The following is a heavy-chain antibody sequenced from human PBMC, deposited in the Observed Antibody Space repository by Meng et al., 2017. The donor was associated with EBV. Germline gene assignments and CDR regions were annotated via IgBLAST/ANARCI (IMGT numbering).Heavy chain of an antibody. CDR3: ARVRTFGGVIPPDY. CDR2: ISAYNGNT. CDR1: GYTFTSYG. V-gene: IGHV1-18*01. D-gene: IGHD3-16*02. Sequence: QVRVGQSGAEVKKPAASVKVSCEASGYTFTSYGISWVRQAPGQGLEWMGWISAYNGNTNYAQKLQGRVNMTTDTSTSTAYMELRSLRSDDTAVYYCARVRTFGGVIPPDYWGQGTLVTVSS. J-gene: IGHJ4*02.